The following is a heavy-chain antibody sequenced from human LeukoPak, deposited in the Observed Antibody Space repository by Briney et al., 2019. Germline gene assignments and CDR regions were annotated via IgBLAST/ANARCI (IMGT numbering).Heavy chain of an antibody. V-gene: IGHV4-39*07. CDR1: GGSISSSSYY. D-gene: IGHD5-24*01. J-gene: IGHJ4*02. CDR3: ARDLDGYNYYFDY. CDR2: IYYSGST. Sequence: PSETLSLTCTVSGGSISSSSYYWGWIRQPPGKGLEWIGSIYYSGSTYYNPSLKSRVTISVDTSKNQFSLKLSSVTAADTAVYYCARDLDGYNYYFDYWGQGTLVTVSS.